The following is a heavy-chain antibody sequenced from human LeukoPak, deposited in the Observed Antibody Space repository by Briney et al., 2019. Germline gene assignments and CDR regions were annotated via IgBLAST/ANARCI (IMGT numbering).Heavy chain of an antibody. CDR1: GYTFTDSY. D-gene: IGHD3-22*01. CDR3: AREGREVGSGYADY. J-gene: IGHJ4*02. CDR2: INPNSVT. V-gene: IGHV1-2*02. Sequence: ASVKVSCTASGYTFTDSYMRWVRQAPGQGLEWMGWINPNSVTNYAQKFQGRVIMTRDTPISTAYMELSRLRSDDTAVYYCAREGREVGSGYADYWGQGNLVTVSS.